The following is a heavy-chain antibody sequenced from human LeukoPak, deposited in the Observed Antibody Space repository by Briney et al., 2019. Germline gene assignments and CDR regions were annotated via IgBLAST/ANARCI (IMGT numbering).Heavy chain of an antibody. J-gene: IGHJ4*02. V-gene: IGHV4-59*01. CDR2: IYYSGST. Sequence: SETLSLTCTVSGGSISSYYWSWIRQPPGKGLEWIGYIYYSGSTNYNPSLKSRVTISVDTSKNQFSLKLSTVTAADTAVYYCVGSPTYYDFWSGYLRGFDYWGQGTLVTVSS. D-gene: IGHD3-3*01. CDR1: GGSISSYY. CDR3: VGSPTYYDFWSGYLRGFDY.